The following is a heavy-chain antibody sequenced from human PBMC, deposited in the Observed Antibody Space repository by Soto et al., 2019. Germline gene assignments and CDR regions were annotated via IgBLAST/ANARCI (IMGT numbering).Heavy chain of an antibody. Sequence: GASVKVSCKASGYTFTSYYMHWVRQAPGQGLEWMGIINPSGGSTGYAQKFQGRVTMTRDTSTSTVYMDLTNLRSEDTAIYYCARAIGWQLDVFDIWGQGTMVTV. CDR2: INPSGGST. J-gene: IGHJ3*02. CDR3: ARAIGWQLDVFDI. D-gene: IGHD6-13*01. V-gene: IGHV1-46*01. CDR1: GYTFTSYY.